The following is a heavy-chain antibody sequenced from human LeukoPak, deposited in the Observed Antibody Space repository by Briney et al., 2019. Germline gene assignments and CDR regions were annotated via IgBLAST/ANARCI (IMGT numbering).Heavy chain of an antibody. J-gene: IGHJ1*01. D-gene: IGHD6-13*01. CDR3: AKVSSSSALGYFQH. CDR2: ISGSGGST. Sequence: GGSLRLSCAASGFTFANYHMSWVRQAPGKGLEWVSAISGSGGSTYYADSVKGRFTISRDNSKNTLYLQMNSLRAEDTAVYYCAKVSSSSALGYFQHWGQGTLVTVSS. V-gene: IGHV3-23*01. CDR1: GFTFANYH.